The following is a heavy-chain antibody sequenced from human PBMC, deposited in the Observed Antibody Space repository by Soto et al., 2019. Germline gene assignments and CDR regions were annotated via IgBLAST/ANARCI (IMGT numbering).Heavy chain of an antibody. Sequence: SETLSLTCAVSGVSLTSGNWWTWVRQSPQRGLEYIGEIFHDGTANYYPSFERRVAMSVDTSRNQFSLKLTSVTAADTAVYCCARDGGRGCTNGVCSDYYYYGMDVWGHGTTVTVS. D-gene: IGHD2-8*01. V-gene: IGHV4-4*01. J-gene: IGHJ6*02. CDR3: ARDGGRGCTNGVCSDYYYYGMDV. CDR1: GVSLTSGNW. CDR2: IFHDGTA.